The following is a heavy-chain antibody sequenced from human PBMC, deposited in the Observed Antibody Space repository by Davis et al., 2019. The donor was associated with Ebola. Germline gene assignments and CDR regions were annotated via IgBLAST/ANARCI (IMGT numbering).Heavy chain of an antibody. CDR2: ISYDGDNS. CDR1: GFTFSSYS. J-gene: IGHJ3*02. Sequence: GESLKIPCAASGFTFSSYSMNWVRQAPGKGLEWVAVISYDGDNSYYADSVKGRFTISRENSKNTVYLQMNSLRTEDTAVYYCTRGSVRFLEWLSQNAFDIWGQGTMVTVSS. CDR3: TRGSVRFLEWLSQNAFDI. V-gene: IGHV3-30-3*01. D-gene: IGHD3-3*01.